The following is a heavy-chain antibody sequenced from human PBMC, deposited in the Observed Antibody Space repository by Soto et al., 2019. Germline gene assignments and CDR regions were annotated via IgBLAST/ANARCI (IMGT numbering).Heavy chain of an antibody. Sequence: ASVKVSCKASGGTFSSYAISWVRQAPGQGLEWMGGIIPIFGTANYAQKFQGRVTITADESTSTAYMELSSLRSEDTAVYYCASPRGSGRPFDYWGQGTLVTVSS. D-gene: IGHD6-19*01. CDR3: ASPRGSGRPFDY. J-gene: IGHJ4*02. V-gene: IGHV1-69*13. CDR2: IIPIFGTA. CDR1: GGTFSSYA.